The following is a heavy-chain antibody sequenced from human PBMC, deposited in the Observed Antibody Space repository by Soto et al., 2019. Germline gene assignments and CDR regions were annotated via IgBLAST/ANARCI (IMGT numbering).Heavy chain of an antibody. V-gene: IGHV4-59*01. CDR3: ARAPMDRSYFDY. Sequence: SETRSLTWSGSGGSIGTDYWNWLRQPPGKGLEWIGYIFYTGSTNYNPSLKSRVTISVVTSKNQFSLKLSSVTAADTAMYFCARAPMDRSYFDYWGQGTLVTVS. J-gene: IGHJ4*02. CDR1: GGSIGTDY. D-gene: IGHD2-2*03. CDR2: IFYTGST.